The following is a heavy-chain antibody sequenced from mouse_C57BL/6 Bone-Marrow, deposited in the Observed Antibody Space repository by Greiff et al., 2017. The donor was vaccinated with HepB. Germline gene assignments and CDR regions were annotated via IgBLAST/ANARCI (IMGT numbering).Heavy chain of an antibody. Sequence: EVQVVESEGGLVQPGRSMKLSCTASGFTFSDYYMAWVRQVPEKGLEWVANINYDGSSTYYLDSLKSRFIISRDNAKNILYLQMSSLKSEDTATYYCARSHPYGSSRYYAMDYWGQGTSVTVSS. D-gene: IGHD1-1*01. V-gene: IGHV5-16*01. CDR1: GFTFSDYY. CDR3: ARSHPYGSSRYYAMDY. CDR2: INYDGSST. J-gene: IGHJ4*01.